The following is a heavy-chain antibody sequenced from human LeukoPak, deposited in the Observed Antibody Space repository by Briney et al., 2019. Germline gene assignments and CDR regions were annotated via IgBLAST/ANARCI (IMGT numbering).Heavy chain of an antibody. CDR1: GFTFNDYW. J-gene: IGHJ3*02. CDR2: INTDGSRI. D-gene: IGHD3-10*01. Sequence: GGSLRLSCAASGFTFNDYWMHWVRQASGQGLVWVSRINTDGSRIYYADSVKGRFTISRDNSKNTLYLQMNSLRAEDTAVYYCARVTYYYGSGSPSAFDIWGQGTMVTVSS. CDR3: ARVTYYYGSGSPSAFDI. V-gene: IGHV3-74*01.